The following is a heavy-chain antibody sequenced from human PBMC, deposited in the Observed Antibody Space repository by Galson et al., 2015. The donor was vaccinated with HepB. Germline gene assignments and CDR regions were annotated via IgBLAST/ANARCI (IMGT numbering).Heavy chain of an antibody. V-gene: IGHV3-11*01. CDR2: ISGTSNTI. D-gene: IGHD2-8*02. Sequence: SLRLSCAASGFTFSDYFMTWIRQAPGKGLEWVSDISGTSNTIYYADSVTDRFTISRDNSKNSVYLQMNSLRAEDTAVYYCARLYRTGGVFVVGYWGQGTLVTVSS. CDR3: ARLYRTGGVFVVGY. CDR1: GFTFSDYF. J-gene: IGHJ4*02.